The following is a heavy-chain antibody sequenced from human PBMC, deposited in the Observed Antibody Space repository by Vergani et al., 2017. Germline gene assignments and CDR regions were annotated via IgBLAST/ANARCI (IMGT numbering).Heavy chain of an antibody. V-gene: IGHV1-69*01. Sequence: QVQLVQSGAEVKKPGSSVKVSCKASGGTFSSYAISWVRQAPGQGLEWMGGIIPIFGTANYAQKFQGRVTITADESTSTAYMELSSLRSEDTAVYYCARDGGVLLRSSTTSLYWYFDLWGRGTLVTVSS. D-gene: IGHD3-16*01. CDR1: GGTFSSYA. CDR2: IIPIFGTA. CDR3: ARDGGVLLRSSTTSLYWYFDL. J-gene: IGHJ2*01.